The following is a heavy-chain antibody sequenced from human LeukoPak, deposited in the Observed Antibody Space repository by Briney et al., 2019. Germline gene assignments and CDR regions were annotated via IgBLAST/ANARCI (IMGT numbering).Heavy chain of an antibody. CDR3: ARDWDLYCAFDI. J-gene: IGHJ3*02. CDR1: VYTFTGYY. D-gene: IGHD1-26*01. V-gene: IGHV1-2*02. CDR2: INPNSGGT. Sequence: GASVKVSCKAPVYTFTGYYMHWVRQAPGQGLEWMGWINPNSGGTNYAQKFQGRVTMTRDTSISTAYMELSRLRSDDTAVYYCARDWDLYCAFDIWGQGTMVTVSS.